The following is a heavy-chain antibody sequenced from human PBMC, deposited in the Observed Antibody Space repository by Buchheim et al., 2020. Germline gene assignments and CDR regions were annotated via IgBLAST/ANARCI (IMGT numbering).Heavy chain of an antibody. CDR2: ISSSGSTI. CDR3: ARTPVTYYYDSSGFRFRRGMDV. J-gene: IGHJ6*02. D-gene: IGHD3-22*01. Sequence: EVQLVESGGGLVQPGGSLRLSCAASGFTFSSYEMNWVRQAPGKGLEWVSDISSSGSTIYYADSVKGRFTISRDNAKNSLYRRMNSLRAEDTAVYYCARTPVTYYYDSSGFRFRRGMDVWGQGTT. CDR1: GFTFSSYE. V-gene: IGHV3-48*03.